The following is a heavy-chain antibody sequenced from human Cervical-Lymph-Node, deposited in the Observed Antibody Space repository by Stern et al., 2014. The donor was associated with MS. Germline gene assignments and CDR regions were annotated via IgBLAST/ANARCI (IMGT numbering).Heavy chain of an antibody. D-gene: IGHD5-24*01. CDR2: ISPIIDSA. CDR3: ARDRRDAHTYAFDT. CDR1: GGTFSTLA. Sequence: QVQLVESGAEVKKPGSSVKVSCQASGGTFSTLAINWVRQASGQGLEWMGGISPIIDSANYAQKFQDRFTITADTSTRTVYMELRNLSTEDTAVFFCARDRRDAHTYAFDTWGQGTPVTVSA. V-gene: IGHV1-69*06. J-gene: IGHJ3*02.